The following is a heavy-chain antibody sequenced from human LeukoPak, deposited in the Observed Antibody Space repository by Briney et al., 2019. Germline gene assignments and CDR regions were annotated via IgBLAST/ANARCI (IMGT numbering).Heavy chain of an antibody. CDR3: ARSPRNSPYYYGSGSYLWFDP. CDR2: ISSSGSTI. Sequence: GGSLRLSCAASGFTFSDYYMSWIRQAPGKGLERVSYISSSGSTIYYADSVKGRFTISRDNAKNSLYLQMNSLRAEDTAVYYCARSPRNSPYYYGSGSYLWFDPWGQGTLVTVSS. D-gene: IGHD3-10*01. CDR1: GFTFSDYY. J-gene: IGHJ5*02. V-gene: IGHV3-11*01.